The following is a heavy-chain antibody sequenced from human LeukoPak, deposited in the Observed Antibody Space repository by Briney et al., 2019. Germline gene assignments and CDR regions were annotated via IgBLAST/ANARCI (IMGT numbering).Heavy chain of an antibody. CDR1: GYRFTYYW. CDR2: IYPYDSHT. Sequence: GESPKISCEASGYRFTYYWIAWVRQMPGKGLEWMGIIYPYDSHTRYSPSFQGQVIISADKSISTAYLQWSSLKASDSAMYYCARLPNSGADLTWFDPWGQGTLVTVSS. CDR3: ARLPNSGADLTWFDP. D-gene: IGHD3-10*01. J-gene: IGHJ5*02. V-gene: IGHV5-51*01.